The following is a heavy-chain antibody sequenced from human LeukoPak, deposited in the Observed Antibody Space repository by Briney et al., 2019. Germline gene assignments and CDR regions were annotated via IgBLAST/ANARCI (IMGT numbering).Heavy chain of an antibody. J-gene: IGHJ4*02. CDR2: ISSSSSYI. D-gene: IGHD2-21*02. CDR3: AKDQIVVVTAIFDY. CDR1: GFTFSSYA. Sequence: GGSLRLSCAASGFTFSSYAMSWVRQAPGKGLEWVSSISSSSSYIYYADSVKGRFTISRDNAKNSLYLQMNSLRAEDTAVYYCAKDQIVVVTAIFDYWGQGTLVTVSS. V-gene: IGHV3-21*04.